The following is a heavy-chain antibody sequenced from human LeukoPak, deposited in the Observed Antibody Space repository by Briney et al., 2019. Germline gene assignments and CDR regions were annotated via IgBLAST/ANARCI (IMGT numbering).Heavy chain of an antibody. CDR2: INWNGSGA. D-gene: IGHD2-21*01. V-gene: IGHV3-20*04. Sequence: GGSLRLSCAASGFTFDDYGMSWVRQVPGKGLEWVSGINWNGSGAGYADSVKGRFTISRDNAKDSLYLQMNSLTAEDTAMHYCVRAYHPGGWFDPWGQGTLVTVSS. J-gene: IGHJ5*02. CDR3: VRAYHPGGWFDP. CDR1: GFTFDDYG.